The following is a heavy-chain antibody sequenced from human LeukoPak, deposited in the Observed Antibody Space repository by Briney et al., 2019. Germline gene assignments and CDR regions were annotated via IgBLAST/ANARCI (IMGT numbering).Heavy chain of an antibody. CDR3: AKASVAIPQYCNS. Sequence: QAGGSLRLSCAASGFTVSSNYMSWVRQAPGKGLEWVSTISGTGSSTYYADSAKGRFTISRDNSKDTLFLQLNSLTAADTAMYFCAKASVAIPQYCNSWGQGTLVTVSS. J-gene: IGHJ5*02. CDR2: ISGTGSST. CDR1: GFTVSSNY. D-gene: IGHD2-2*02. V-gene: IGHV3-53*01.